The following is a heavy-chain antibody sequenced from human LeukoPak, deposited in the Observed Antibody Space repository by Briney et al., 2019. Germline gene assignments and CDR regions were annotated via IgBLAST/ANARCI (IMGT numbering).Heavy chain of an antibody. CDR3: ARLAVTMVRGVYWFDP. CDR1: GGSFSVYY. J-gene: IGHJ5*02. CDR2: INHSGST. D-gene: IGHD3-10*01. Sequence: SKTLSLTCAVYGGSFSVYYWSWIRQPPGKGLEWIGEINHSGSTNYNPSLKSRVTMSVDTSKNQFSLKLSSVTAADTAVYYCARLAVTMVRGVYWFDPWGQGTLVTVSS. V-gene: IGHV4-34*01.